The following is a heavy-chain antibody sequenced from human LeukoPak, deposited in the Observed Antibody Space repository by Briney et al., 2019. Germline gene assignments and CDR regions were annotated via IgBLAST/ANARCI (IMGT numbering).Heavy chain of an antibody. D-gene: IGHD1-14*01. CDR1: GFTFSSYG. J-gene: IGHJ4*02. CDR2: ISSSSSYI. Sequence: KAGGSLRLSCAASGFTFSSYGTSWVRQAPGKGLEWVSSISSSSSYIYYADSVKGRFTISRDNAKNSLYLQMNSLRAEDTAVYYCARDGSHTTEQKYWGQGTLVTVSS. V-gene: IGHV3-21*01. CDR3: ARDGSHTTEQKY.